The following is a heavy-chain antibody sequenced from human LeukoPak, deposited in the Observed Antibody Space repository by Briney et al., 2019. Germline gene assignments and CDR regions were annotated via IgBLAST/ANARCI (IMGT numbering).Heavy chain of an antibody. J-gene: IGHJ2*01. CDR1: GGSINNYY. CDR3: ARLSSGWTNWYFDI. V-gene: IGHV4-59*08. Sequence: SETLSLTCTVSGGSINNYYWSWIRQPPGKGLEWIGYIYYSGSTNYNPSLKSRVTISVDTSKNQLSLQLNSVTAADTAVYYCARLSSGWTNWYFDIWGRGTLVTVSS. D-gene: IGHD6-19*01. CDR2: IYYSGST.